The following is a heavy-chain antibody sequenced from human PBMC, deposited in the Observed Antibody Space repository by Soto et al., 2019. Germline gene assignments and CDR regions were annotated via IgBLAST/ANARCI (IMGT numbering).Heavy chain of an antibody. CDR3: ARRVTMVRGGEFDP. CDR1: GCSISSSSYY. CDR2: IYYSGST. Sequence: SETLSLTCTVSGCSISSSSYYWGWIRHPPGKGLEWIGSIYYSGSTYYNPSLKSRVTISVDTSKNQFSLKLSSVTAADTAVYYCARRVTMVRGGEFDPWGQGTLVTVS. J-gene: IGHJ5*02. V-gene: IGHV4-39*01. D-gene: IGHD3-10*01.